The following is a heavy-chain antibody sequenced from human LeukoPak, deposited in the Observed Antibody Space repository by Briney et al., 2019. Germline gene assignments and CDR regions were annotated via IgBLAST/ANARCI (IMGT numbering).Heavy chain of an antibody. CDR2: INPSGGST. CDR1: GYTFTRYY. CDR3: ARDLEIDGYSYGVFDY. J-gene: IGHJ4*02. Sequence: ASVKVSCKASGYTFTRYYMHWVRQAPGQGREWMGVINPSGGSTRDAQSFQGRVTLPRDTSTSTFYMGLSSLRSEDTAVYYCARDLEIDGYSYGVFDYWGQGTLLTVSS. V-gene: IGHV1-46*01. D-gene: IGHD5-18*01.